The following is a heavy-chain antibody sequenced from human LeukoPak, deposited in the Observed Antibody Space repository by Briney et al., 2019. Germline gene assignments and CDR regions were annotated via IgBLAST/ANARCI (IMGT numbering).Heavy chain of an antibody. CDR1: GPTVTNLW. V-gene: IGHV3-15*01. D-gene: IGHD2/OR15-2a*01. J-gene: IGHJ6*02. Sequence: GGALRLSCSVSGPTVTNLWKNWVRQVPGKGLEWIGRIKTKRKGETIDYAAPVRGRFTMSRDVSKNTLHLQMEGLKTGDTAIYYCPTSNHIATIPLGLRDLYYGLDVWGQGTAVTVSS. CDR3: PTSNHIATIPLGLRDLYYGLDV. CDR2: IKTKRKGETI.